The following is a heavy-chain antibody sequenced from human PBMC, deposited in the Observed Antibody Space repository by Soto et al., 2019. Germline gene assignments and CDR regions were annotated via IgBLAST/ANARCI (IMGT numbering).Heavy chain of an antibody. J-gene: IGHJ4*02. V-gene: IGHV1-69*02. Sequence: GASVKVSCKASGDTFSFYTINWVRQAPGLGIEWVGRINPILSMSNYAQKFQGRVTMTADKSTRTAYMELRSLRSEDTAMYYCATSYGSGYRAFDYWGQGALVTVSS. CDR3: ATSYGSGYRAFDY. D-gene: IGHD3-10*01. CDR2: INPILSMS. CDR1: GDTFSFYT.